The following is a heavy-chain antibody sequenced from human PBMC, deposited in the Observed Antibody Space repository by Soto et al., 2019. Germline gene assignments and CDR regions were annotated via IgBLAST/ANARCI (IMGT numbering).Heavy chain of an antibody. CDR2: IYYSGST. J-gene: IGHJ4*02. CDR1: GVSISSFY. D-gene: IGHD6-19*01. CDR3: ARGPNWLVMDYFDY. V-gene: IGHV4-59*12. Sequence: SETLSLTCAVSGVSISSFYWSWIRQPPGKGLEWIGVIYYSGSTYYNPSLESGVTISADTSKNQFSLKLSSVTAANTAVYYCARGPNWLVMDYFDYWGQGTLVTVSS.